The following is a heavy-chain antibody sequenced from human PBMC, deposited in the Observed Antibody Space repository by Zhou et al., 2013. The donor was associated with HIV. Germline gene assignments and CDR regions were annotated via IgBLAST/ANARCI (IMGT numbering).Heavy chain of an antibody. CDR2: IIPIFGPA. D-gene: IGHD3-3*01. J-gene: IGHJ5*02. V-gene: IGHV1-69*05. CDR3: ARDGLSFLEWLSASWFDP. Sequence: QAQLVQSGAEVKKPGSSVKVSCKASGGTFSSYAITWVRQAPGQGLEWMGGIIPIFGPANANYAQKFKGRVTITTDETTSTVYMELSSLKYEDTAVYYCARDGLSFLEWLSASWFDPWGQGTLVTVSS. CDR1: GGTFSSYA.